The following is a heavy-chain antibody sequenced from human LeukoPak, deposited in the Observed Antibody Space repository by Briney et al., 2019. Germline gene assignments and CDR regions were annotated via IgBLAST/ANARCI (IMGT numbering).Heavy chain of an antibody. CDR2: IYTSGST. J-gene: IGHJ4*02. D-gene: IGHD5-18*01. CDR1: GGSISSYY. CDR3: ARGLWSFDD. Sequence: PSETLSLTCTVSGGSISSYYWSWIRQPAGKGLEWIGRIYTSGSTNHNPPLESRVTISLDTSKNQFSLKLSSVTAADTAVYYCARGLWSFDDWGQGTLVTVSS. V-gene: IGHV4-4*07.